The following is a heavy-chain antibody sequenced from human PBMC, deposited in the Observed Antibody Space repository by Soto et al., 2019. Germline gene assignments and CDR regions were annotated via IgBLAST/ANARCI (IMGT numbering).Heavy chain of an antibody. CDR1: GDTFTNCV. CDR3: AAELGFGKLSVV. CDR2: IIPLFGTT. D-gene: IGHD3-10*01. J-gene: IGHJ6*02. Sequence: QVQVVQSGVEVRRPGSSVKVSCKASGDTFTNCVISWVRQAPGHGLEWMGGIIPLFGTTDFAQRFQGRLTITTDESTTTAYMELSRLRAEDTATYYCAAELGFGKLSVVWGQGTTVIVSS. V-gene: IGHV1-69*01.